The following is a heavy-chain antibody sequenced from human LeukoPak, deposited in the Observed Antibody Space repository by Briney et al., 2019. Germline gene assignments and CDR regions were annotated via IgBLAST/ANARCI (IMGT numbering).Heavy chain of an antibody. CDR1: GFTFDDYG. CDR3: AREDGEASDY. V-gene: IGHV3-48*03. D-gene: IGHD4-17*01. CDR2: ISSSGSTI. Sequence: GGSLRLSCAASGFTFDDYGMNWVRQAPGKGLEWVSYISSSGSTIYYADSVKGRFTISRDNAKNSLYLQMNSLRAEDTAVYYCAREDGEASDYWGQGTLVTVSS. J-gene: IGHJ4*02.